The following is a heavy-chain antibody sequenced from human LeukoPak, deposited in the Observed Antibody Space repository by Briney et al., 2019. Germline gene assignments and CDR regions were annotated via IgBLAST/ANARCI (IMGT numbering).Heavy chain of an antibody. CDR3: ARGVDIVVVVAATGSYYFDY. Sequence: ASVTVSFKGSGYTFTSYYMHWVRQAPGQGVERVGIINPSGGSTSYAQKFQGRVTMTRDTSTSTVYMELSSLRSEDTAVYYCARGVDIVVVVAATGSYYFDYWGQGTLVTVSS. J-gene: IGHJ4*02. CDR2: INPSGGST. CDR1: GYTFTSYY. D-gene: IGHD2-15*01. V-gene: IGHV1-46*01.